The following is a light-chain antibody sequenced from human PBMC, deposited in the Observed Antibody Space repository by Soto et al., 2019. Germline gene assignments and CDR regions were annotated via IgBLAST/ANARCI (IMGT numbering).Light chain of an antibody. CDR3: QQRSNWYT. CDR1: QSVSTY. CDR2: DAS. J-gene: IGKJ2*01. Sequence: ESGLTQSPATLSLSPGERAPLSCRASQSVSTYLAWYQQKPGQAPRLLIYDASNRATGIPARFSGSGSGTDFTLPISSLEPEDFAVYYCQQRSNWYTFGQGTKLEIK. V-gene: IGKV3-11*01.